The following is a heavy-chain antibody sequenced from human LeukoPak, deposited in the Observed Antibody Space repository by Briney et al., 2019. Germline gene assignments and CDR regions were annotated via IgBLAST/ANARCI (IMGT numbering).Heavy chain of an antibody. V-gene: IGHV3-30-3*01. J-gene: IGHJ4*02. D-gene: IGHD3-22*01. CDR2: ISYDGSNK. CDR3: ARDLNYYDSSGYSSYFDY. CDR1: GFTLSSYA. Sequence: GGSLRLSCAASGFTLSSYAMHWVRQAPGKGLEWVAVISYDGSNKYYADSVKGRFTISRDNSKNTLYLQMNSLRAEDTAVYYCARDLNYYDSSGYSSYFDYWGQGTLVTVSS.